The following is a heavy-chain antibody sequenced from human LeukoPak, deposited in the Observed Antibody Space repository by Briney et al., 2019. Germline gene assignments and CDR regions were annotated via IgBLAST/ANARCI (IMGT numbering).Heavy chain of an antibody. CDR1: GFTFSSYE. D-gene: IGHD3-22*01. CDR3: AREGYYDSSGYYDY. CDR2: ISSSGSTI. J-gene: IGHJ4*02. Sequence: GGSLRLSCAASGFTFSSYEMNWVRQAPGKGLEWVSYISSSGSTIYYADSVKGRFTISRDNAKNSLYLQMNSLRAEDTAVYYCAREGYYDSSGYYDYWGQGTLVTVSP. V-gene: IGHV3-48*03.